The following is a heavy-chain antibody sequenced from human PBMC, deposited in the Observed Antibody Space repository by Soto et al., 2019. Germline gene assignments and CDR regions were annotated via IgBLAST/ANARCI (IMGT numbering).Heavy chain of an antibody. CDR3: ARHVLSYDALYAFDI. J-gene: IGHJ3*02. D-gene: IGHD3-22*01. Sequence: SETLSLTCTVSGGSISSYYWSWIRQPPGKGLEWIGYIYYSGSTNYNPSLKSRVTISVDTSKNQFSLKLSSVTAADTAVYYCARHVLSYDALYAFDIWGQGTMVTVSS. V-gene: IGHV4-59*08. CDR2: IYYSGST. CDR1: GGSISSYY.